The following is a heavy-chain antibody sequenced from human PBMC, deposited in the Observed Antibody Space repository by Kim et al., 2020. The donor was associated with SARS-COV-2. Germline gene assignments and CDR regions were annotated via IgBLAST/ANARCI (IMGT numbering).Heavy chain of an antibody. Sequence: SETLSLTCTVSGGSISSYYWSWIRQPPGTGLEWIGYIYYSGSTNYNPSLKSRVTISVDTSKTQFSLKLSPVTAAATAVYDCAREAGGFYYGMDVLGQGTTVTVSS. J-gene: IGHJ6*02. CDR1: GGSISSYY. D-gene: IGHD3-16*01. V-gene: IGHV4-59*01. CDR2: IYYSGST. CDR3: AREAGGFYYGMDV.